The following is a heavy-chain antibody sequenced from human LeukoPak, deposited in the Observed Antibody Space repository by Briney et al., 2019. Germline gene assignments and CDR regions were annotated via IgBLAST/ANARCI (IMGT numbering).Heavy chain of an antibody. CDR1: GGSISSYY. CDR2: IYYSGST. CDR3: ARHLYDSSGYYRHYLDY. Sequence: PSETLSLTCTVSGGSISSYYWSWIRQPPGKGLEWIGYIYYSGSTYYNPSLKSRVTISVDTSKNQFSLKLSSVTAADTAVYYCARHLYDSSGYYRHYLDYWGQGTLVTVSS. D-gene: IGHD3-22*01. J-gene: IGHJ4*02. V-gene: IGHV4-59*04.